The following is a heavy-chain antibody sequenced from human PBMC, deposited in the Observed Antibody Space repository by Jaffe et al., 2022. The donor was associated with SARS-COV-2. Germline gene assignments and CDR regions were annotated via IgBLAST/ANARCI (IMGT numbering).Heavy chain of an antibody. Sequence: QITLKESGPTLVKPTQTLTLTCTFSGFSLSTSGVGVGWIRQPPGKALEWLALIYWDDDKRYSPSLKSRLTITKDTSKNQVVLTMTNMDPVDTATYYCAHSRGILRADGDAFDIWGQGTMVTVSS. V-gene: IGHV2-5*02. J-gene: IGHJ3*02. CDR2: IYWDDDK. CDR3: AHSRGILRADGDAFDI. CDR1: GFSLSTSGVG. D-gene: IGHD4-17*01.